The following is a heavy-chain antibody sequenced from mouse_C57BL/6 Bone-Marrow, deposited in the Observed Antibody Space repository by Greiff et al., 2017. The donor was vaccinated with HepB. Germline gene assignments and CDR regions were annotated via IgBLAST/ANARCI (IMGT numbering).Heavy chain of an antibody. Sequence: EVKLMESGGGLVKPGGSLKLSCAASGFTFSSYAMSWVRQTPEKRLEWVATISDGGSYTYYPDNVKGRFTISRDNAKNNQYLQMSHLKSEDTAMYYCARDRGWFAYWGQGTLVTVSA. CDR2: ISDGGSYT. J-gene: IGHJ3*01. V-gene: IGHV5-4*01. CDR3: ARDRGWFAY. CDR1: GFTFSSYA.